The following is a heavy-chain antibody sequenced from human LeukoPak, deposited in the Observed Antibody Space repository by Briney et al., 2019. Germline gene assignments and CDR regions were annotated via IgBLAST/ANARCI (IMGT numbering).Heavy chain of an antibody. J-gene: IGHJ4*02. Sequence: SETLSLTCTVSGGSISSYYWSWIRQPPGKGLEWIGYIYYSGSTNYNPSLKSRVTISVDTSKNQFSLKLSSVTAADTAVYYCARSDYGGRLAPFDYWDQGTLVTVSS. CDR3: ARSDYGGRLAPFDY. D-gene: IGHD4-23*01. V-gene: IGHV4-59*01. CDR1: GGSISSYY. CDR2: IYYSGST.